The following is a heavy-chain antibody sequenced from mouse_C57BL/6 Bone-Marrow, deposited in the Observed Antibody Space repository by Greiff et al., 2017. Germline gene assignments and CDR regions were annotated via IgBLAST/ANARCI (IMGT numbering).Heavy chain of an antibody. D-gene: IGHD2-3*01. CDR3: ARHYDGYYLLAY. Sequence: EVHLVESGGDLVKPGGSLKLSCAASGFTFSSYGMSWVRQTPDKRLEWVATISSGGSYTYYPASVKGRFTISRDNAKNTLYLQMSSLKSEDTAMYECARHYDGYYLLAYWGQGTLVTVSA. CDR2: ISSGGSYT. V-gene: IGHV5-6*01. CDR1: GFTFSSYG. J-gene: IGHJ3*01.